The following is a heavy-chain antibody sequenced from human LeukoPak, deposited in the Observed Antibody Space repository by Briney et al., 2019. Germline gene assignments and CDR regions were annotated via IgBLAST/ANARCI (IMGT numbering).Heavy chain of an antibody. Sequence: ASVKVSRKASGGTFSSYAISWVRQAPGQGLEWVGGIMPIFGTANYAQKFQGRVTITTDESTSTAYMELSSLRSEDTAVYYCARAYPVLEWPHHDAFDIWGQGTMVTVSS. CDR2: IMPIFGTA. V-gene: IGHV1-69*05. D-gene: IGHD3-3*01. CDR1: GGTFSSYA. J-gene: IGHJ3*02. CDR3: ARAYPVLEWPHHDAFDI.